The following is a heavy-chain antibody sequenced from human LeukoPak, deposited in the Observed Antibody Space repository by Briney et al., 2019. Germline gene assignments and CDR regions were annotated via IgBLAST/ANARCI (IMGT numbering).Heavy chain of an antibody. Sequence: PSETLSLTCAVYVGPFIDYHWSWIRQPSWKGLEWIGKINHSGSTNYTPSLKSRVTISVDTSKNQFSLKLSSVTAADTAVYYCARMRPRSYGVDVWGQGTTVTVSS. J-gene: IGHJ6*02. CDR1: VGPFIDYH. D-gene: IGHD6-25*01. V-gene: IGHV4-34*01. CDR2: INHSGST. CDR3: ARMRPRSYGVDV.